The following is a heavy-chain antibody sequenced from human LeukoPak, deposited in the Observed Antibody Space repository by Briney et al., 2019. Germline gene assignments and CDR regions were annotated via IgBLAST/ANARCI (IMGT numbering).Heavy chain of an antibody. CDR2: IYHSGST. CDR1: GGSISSSNW. J-gene: IGHJ4*02. D-gene: IGHD3-10*01. CDR3: ARRPYYYGSGSYWRNYFDY. Sequence: PSGSLSLTCAVSGGSISSSNWWSWVRQPPGKGLEWIGEIYHSGSTNYNPSLKSRVTISIDTSKNQFSLKLSSVTAADTAVYYCARRPYYYGSGSYWRNYFDYWGQGTLVTVSS. V-gene: IGHV4-4*02.